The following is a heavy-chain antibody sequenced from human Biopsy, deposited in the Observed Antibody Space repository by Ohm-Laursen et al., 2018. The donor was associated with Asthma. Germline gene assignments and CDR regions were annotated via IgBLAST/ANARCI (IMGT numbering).Heavy chain of an antibody. Sequence: SDTLSLTCTVSYGSITSGGYYWTWIRQHPGKGLEWIGFIYYSGSTYYNPSLKSRVSISIDTSKNQFSLKLSSVTAADTAVYYCARAQDYYDSRGYYRSFDYWGQGKPVTVSS. CDR3: ARAQDYYDSRGYYRSFDY. CDR1: YGSITSGGYY. D-gene: IGHD3-22*01. CDR2: IYYSGST. J-gene: IGHJ4*02. V-gene: IGHV4-31*03.